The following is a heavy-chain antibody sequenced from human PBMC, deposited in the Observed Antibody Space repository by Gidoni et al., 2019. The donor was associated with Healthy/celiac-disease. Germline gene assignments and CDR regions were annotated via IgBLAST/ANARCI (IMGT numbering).Heavy chain of an antibody. CDR1: GSTFSSYA. J-gene: IGHJ4*02. CDR2: ISGSGGST. D-gene: IGHD6-19*01. V-gene: IGHV3-23*01. Sequence: ELQLLASGGCVGQPGGSLRPSCAASGSTFSSYAMSWVRQAPGKGLGWVSAISGSGGSTSYADSVEGRFAISRDNSKNTLYLQMNSLRAEDTAVYYCAKDSSGWWFDYWGQGTLVTVSS. CDR3: AKDSSGWWFDY.